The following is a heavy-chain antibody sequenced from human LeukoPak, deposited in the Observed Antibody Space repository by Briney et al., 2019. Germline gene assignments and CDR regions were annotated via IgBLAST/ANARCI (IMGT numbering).Heavy chain of an antibody. CDR3: ARREYYYGSGSYPFDY. CDR2: MYYSGTT. CDR1: GGSISSRTYY. V-gene: IGHV4-39*01. Sequence: SETLSLTCTVSGGSISSRTYYWGWIRQPPGKGLEWIGTMYYSGTTYYNPSLKSRVSISLDTSKNQFSLKLSSVTAADTAVYYCARREYYYGSGSYPFDYWGQGTLVTVSS. J-gene: IGHJ4*02. D-gene: IGHD3-10*01.